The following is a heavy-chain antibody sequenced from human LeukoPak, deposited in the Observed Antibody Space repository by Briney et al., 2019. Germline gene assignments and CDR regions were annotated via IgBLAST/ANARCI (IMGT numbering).Heavy chain of an antibody. V-gene: IGHV3-33*01. Sequence: GTSLRLSCAASEFTFSYYGMHWVRQAPGKGLEWVAVIWYDGSTEYYADSVKGRFTISRDNSKNTLYLQMNSLRAEDTALYYCARARCSGGSCYLAPFDYWGQGTLVTVSS. CDR1: EFTFSYYG. CDR3: ARARCSGGSCYLAPFDY. J-gene: IGHJ4*02. CDR2: IWYDGSTE. D-gene: IGHD2-15*01.